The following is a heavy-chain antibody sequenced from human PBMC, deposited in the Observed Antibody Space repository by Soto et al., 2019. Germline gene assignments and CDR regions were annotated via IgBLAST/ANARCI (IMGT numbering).Heavy chain of an antibody. CDR2: IWYDGSNK. V-gene: IGHV3-33*01. CDR3: ASDFLAYCGGDCYPQDAEYFQH. J-gene: IGHJ1*01. Sequence: PGGSLRLSCAASGFTFSSYGMHWVRQAPGKGLEWVAVIWYDGSNKYNADSVKGRFTISRDNSKNTLYLQMNSLRAEDTAVYYCASDFLAYCGGDCYPQDAEYFQHWGQGTLVTVSS. CDR1: GFTFSSYG. D-gene: IGHD2-21*02.